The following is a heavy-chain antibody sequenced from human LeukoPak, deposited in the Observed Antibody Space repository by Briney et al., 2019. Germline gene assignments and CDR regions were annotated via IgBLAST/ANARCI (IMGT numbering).Heavy chain of an antibody. CDR3: ARHRLAAARYYYYYYGMDV. CDR2: IYHSGST. CDR1: GGSISSYY. J-gene: IGHJ6*02. Sequence: SETLSLTCTVSGGSISSYYWSWIRQPPGKGLEWIGYIYHSGSTNYNPSLKSRVTISVDTSKNQFSLKLTSVTAADTAVYYCARHRLAAARYYYYYYGMDVWGQGTTVTVSS. V-gene: IGHV4-59*08. D-gene: IGHD6-13*01.